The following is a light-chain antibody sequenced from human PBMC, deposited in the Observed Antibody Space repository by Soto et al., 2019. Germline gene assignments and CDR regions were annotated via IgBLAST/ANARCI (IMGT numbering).Light chain of an antibody. CDR1: SSDFGIYNG. CDR3: SSYTTSSTYV. CDR2: DVI. Sequence: QSALTQPPSGSGSPGQSVTISCTGTSSDFGIYNGVSWYQQPPGTAPKLMIYDVINRPSGVPDRFSGSKSGNTASLTISGLQAEDEADYYCSSYTTSSTYVFGTGTKVTVL. V-gene: IGLV2-18*02. J-gene: IGLJ1*01.